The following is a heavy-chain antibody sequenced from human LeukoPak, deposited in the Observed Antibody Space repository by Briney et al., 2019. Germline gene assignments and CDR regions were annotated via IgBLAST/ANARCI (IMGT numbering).Heavy chain of an antibody. Sequence: GGSLRLSCAASGFGVSSKYMSWVRQAPGKGLEWVSVLYTAGDTYYADSVKGRFTISRDNSKNTLSLQMNSLRPDDTALYYCAGGQMFTSGGFESWGQGALVTVSS. J-gene: IGHJ4*02. V-gene: IGHV3-53*01. CDR3: AGGQMFTSGGFES. CDR2: LYTAGDT. CDR1: GFGVSSKY. D-gene: IGHD6-19*01.